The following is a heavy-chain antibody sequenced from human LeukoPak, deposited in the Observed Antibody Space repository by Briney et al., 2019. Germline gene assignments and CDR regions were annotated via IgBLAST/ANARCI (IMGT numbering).Heavy chain of an antibody. J-gene: IGHJ4*02. Sequence: ASVKVSCKASGYTFTSYDINWVRQATGHGLEWMGWMNPNSGNTGYAQKFQGRVTITKNTSISTAYMELSSLRSEDTAVYYCARENGQRGYSYLFDYCGQGTLVTVSS. CDR2: MNPNSGNT. CDR1: GYTFTSYD. V-gene: IGHV1-8*03. CDR3: ARENGQRGYSYLFDY. D-gene: IGHD5-18*01.